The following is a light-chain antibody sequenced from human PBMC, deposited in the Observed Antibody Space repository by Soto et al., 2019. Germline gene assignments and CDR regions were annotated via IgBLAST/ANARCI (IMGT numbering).Light chain of an antibody. CDR1: SSNIGAGYD. CDR2: GNN. CDR3: QSYATGLSVLYV. V-gene: IGLV1-40*01. J-gene: IGLJ1*01. Sequence: QSALTQPPSVSGAPAQRATISCTGSSSNIGAGYDVHWYQQLPGTAPKLLIYGNNNRPSGVPDRFSGSKSGTSASLAVTGLQAEDEADYYCQSYATGLSVLYVFGTGTKVTV.